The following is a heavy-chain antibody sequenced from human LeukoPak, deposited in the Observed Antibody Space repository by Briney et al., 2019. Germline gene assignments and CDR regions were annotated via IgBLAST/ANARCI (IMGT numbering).Heavy chain of an antibody. V-gene: IGHV1-2*02. D-gene: IGHD3-3*01. Sequence: ASVKVSCKASGYTFTGYYMHWVRQAPGQGLEWMGWINPNSGGTNYAQKFQGRVTMTRDTSISTAYMELSRLRSDDTAEYYCAKERGLRFLEWFYWGQGTLVTVSS. CDR2: INPNSGGT. CDR3: AKERGLRFLEWFY. J-gene: IGHJ4*02. CDR1: GYTFTGYY.